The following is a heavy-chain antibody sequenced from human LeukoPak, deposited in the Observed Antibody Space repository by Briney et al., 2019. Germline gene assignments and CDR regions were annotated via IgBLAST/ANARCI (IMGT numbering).Heavy chain of an antibody. CDR3: TREDNWYFDL. CDR2: ISTGSTYT. Sequence: GGSLRLSCAASGFTFSDYYMTWIRQAPGKGLEWLSYISTGSTYTNYANSVKGRFTISRDNARNSLYLQLNSLRAEDTAVYYCTREDNWYFDLWGRGTLVTVSS. V-gene: IGHV3-11*05. CDR1: GFTFSDYY. J-gene: IGHJ2*01.